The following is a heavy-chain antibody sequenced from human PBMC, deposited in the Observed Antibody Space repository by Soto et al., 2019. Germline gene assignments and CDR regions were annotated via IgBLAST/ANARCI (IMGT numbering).Heavy chain of an antibody. CDR3: ARDQPGYSYGYGLGY. J-gene: IGHJ4*02. D-gene: IGHD5-18*01. Sequence: GGSLRLSCAASGFTFSMSWMTWIRQAPGKGLEWVAQIKPDGSDTLYVDSMKGRLTISRDNAKNSLYLQMNSLRAEDTAVYYCARDQPGYSYGYGLGYWGQGTLVTVSS. V-gene: IGHV3-7*01. CDR2: IKPDGSDT. CDR1: GFTFSMSW.